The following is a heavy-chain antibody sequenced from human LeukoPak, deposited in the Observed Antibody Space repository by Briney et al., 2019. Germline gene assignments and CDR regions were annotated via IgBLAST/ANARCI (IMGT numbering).Heavy chain of an antibody. V-gene: IGHV3-30-3*01. J-gene: IGHJ4*02. CDR1: GFTFSSYA. D-gene: IGHD4-23*01. CDR3: ARGATVRTPPVGY. Sequence: GGSLRLSCAASGFTFSSYAMHWVRQAPGKGLEWVTIMSYDGSDKYYADSVKGRFTISRDNSKNTLYLQMNSLRVEDTALYYCARGATVRTPPVGYWGQGTLVTVSS. CDR2: MSYDGSDK.